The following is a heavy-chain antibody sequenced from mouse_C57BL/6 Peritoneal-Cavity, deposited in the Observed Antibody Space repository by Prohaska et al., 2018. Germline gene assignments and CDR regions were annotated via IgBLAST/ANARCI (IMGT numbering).Heavy chain of an antibody. CDR3: ARGGVANYYFDY. Sequence: GKGLEWLGVIWSGGSTDYNAAFISRLSSSKDNSKSQVFFKMNSLQADDTAIYYCARGGVANYYFDYWGQGTTLTVSS. CDR2: IWSGGST. J-gene: IGHJ2*01. D-gene: IGHD1-1*01. V-gene: IGHV2-2*01.